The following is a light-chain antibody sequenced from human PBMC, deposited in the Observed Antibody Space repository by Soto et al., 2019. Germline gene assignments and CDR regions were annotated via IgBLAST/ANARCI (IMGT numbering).Light chain of an antibody. CDR2: GAS. CDR1: QSVSSTY. Sequence: EIVLTQSPGTLSLSPGERATLSCRASQSVSSTYLAWYQQKPGQGPRLLIYGASSRATGIPDRFSGRGSGTDFTLTISILEPEDFVVYYCQQYGTSPCTFGPGTTVDFK. V-gene: IGKV3-20*01. CDR3: QQYGTSPCT. J-gene: IGKJ3*01.